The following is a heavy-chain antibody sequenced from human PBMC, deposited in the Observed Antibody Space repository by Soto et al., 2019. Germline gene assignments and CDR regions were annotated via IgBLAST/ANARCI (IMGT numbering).Heavy chain of an antibody. D-gene: IGHD4-17*01. Sequence: SETLSLTCTVSGGSISSSSYYWGWIRQPPGKGLEWIGSIYYSGSTYYNPSLKSRVTISVDTSKNQFSLKLSSVTAADTAVYYCARHRVWVTTFDTLWYFDLWGRGTLVTVSS. CDR3: ARHRVWVTTFDTLWYFDL. J-gene: IGHJ2*01. CDR2: IYYSGST. V-gene: IGHV4-39*01. CDR1: GGSISSSSYY.